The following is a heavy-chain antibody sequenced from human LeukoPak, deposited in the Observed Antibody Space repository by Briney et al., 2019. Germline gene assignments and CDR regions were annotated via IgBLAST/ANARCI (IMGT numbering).Heavy chain of an antibody. CDR3: ARGAILWFGELLPFDY. CDR1: GYTFTSYA. J-gene: IGHJ4*02. Sequence: EASVKVSCNAYGYTFTSYATHWVRQAPGQRLEWMGCINAGNGNTKYSQEFQGRVTITRDTSASTAYMELSSLRSEDMAVYYCARGAILWFGELLPFDYWGQGTLVTVSS. D-gene: IGHD3-10*01. CDR2: INAGNGNT. V-gene: IGHV1-3*03.